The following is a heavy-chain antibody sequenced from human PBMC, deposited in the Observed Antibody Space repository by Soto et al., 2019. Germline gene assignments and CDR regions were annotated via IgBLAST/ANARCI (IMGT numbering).Heavy chain of an antibody. CDR3: ARTLGVVTSGYGMDV. CDR1: GGSISSSNW. V-gene: IGHV4-4*02. Sequence: PSETLSLTCAVSGGSISSSNWWSWVRQPPGKGLEWIGEIYHSGSTNYNPSLKSRVTISVDKSKNQFSLKLCSVTAADTAVYYCARTLGVVTSGYGMDVWGQGTTVTVSS. CDR2: IYHSGST. J-gene: IGHJ6*02. D-gene: IGHD2-21*02.